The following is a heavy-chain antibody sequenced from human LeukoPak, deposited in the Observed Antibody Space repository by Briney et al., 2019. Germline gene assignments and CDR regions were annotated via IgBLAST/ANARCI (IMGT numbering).Heavy chain of an antibody. CDR2: ISYDGSNK. CDR1: GFTFSSYA. D-gene: IGHD5/OR15-5a*01. CDR3: ARDPTSTYYFDY. V-gene: IGHV3-30*04. J-gene: IGHJ4*02. Sequence: GRSLRLSCAASGFTFSSYAMHWVRQAPGKGLKWVAVISYDGSNKYYADSVKGRFTISRDNSKNTLYLQMNSLRAEDTAVYYCARDPTSTYYFDYWGQGTLVTVSS.